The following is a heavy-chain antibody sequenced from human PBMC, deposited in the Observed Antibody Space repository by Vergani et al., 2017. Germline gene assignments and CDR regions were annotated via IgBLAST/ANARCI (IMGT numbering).Heavy chain of an antibody. Sequence: QVQLVQSGAEVKKPGSSVKVSCKASGGTFSSYTVTWVRQTPGQGLEWMGRIIPILGIPNYAQKLQGRVTITADKSTNTAYMEMSSLRSEDTALYYCARDRGTRTNGLDVWCQGTTVTVSS. D-gene: IGHD1-7*01. J-gene: IGHJ6*02. CDR1: GGTFSSYT. V-gene: IGHV1-69*08. CDR3: ARDRGTRTNGLDV. CDR2: IIPILGIP.